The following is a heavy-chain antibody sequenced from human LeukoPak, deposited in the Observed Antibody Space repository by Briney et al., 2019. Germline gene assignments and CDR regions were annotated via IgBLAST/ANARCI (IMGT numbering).Heavy chain of an antibody. Sequence: PSETLSLTCAVSGGSISSGGYSWSWIRQPPGKGLEWIGYIYHSGSTYYNPSLKSRVTISVDRSKNQFSLKLSSVTAADTAVYYCARISNTFGGVIVPSGAFDIWGQGTMVTVSS. V-gene: IGHV4-30-2*01. CDR3: ARISNTFGGVIVPSGAFDI. J-gene: IGHJ3*02. D-gene: IGHD3-16*02. CDR2: IYHSGST. CDR1: GGSISSGGYS.